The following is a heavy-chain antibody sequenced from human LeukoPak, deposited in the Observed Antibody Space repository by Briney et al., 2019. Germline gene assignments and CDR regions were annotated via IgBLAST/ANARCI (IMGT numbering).Heavy chain of an antibody. CDR3: ARGISFSRYFDF. V-gene: IGHV3-23*01. CDR2: ISASGGTT. CDR1: GFTFNSYA. Sequence: GGSLRLSCAASGFTFNSYAMSWVRQAPGKGLEWVSVISASGGTTYYADSVKGRFTISRDPSKNTLYVKMSSLSAEDTAVYYCARGISFSRYFDFWGQGTLVTVSS. D-gene: IGHD3-16*01. J-gene: IGHJ4*02.